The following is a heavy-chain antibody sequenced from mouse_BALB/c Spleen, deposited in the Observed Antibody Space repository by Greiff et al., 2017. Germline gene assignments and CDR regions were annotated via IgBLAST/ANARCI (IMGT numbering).Heavy chain of an antibody. V-gene: IGHV14-3*02. CDR2: IDPANGNT. CDR3: ASRDDYSYWYFDV. CDR1: GFNIKDTY. D-gene: IGHD2-4*01. J-gene: IGHJ1*01. Sequence: EVKLQESGAELVKPGASVKLSCTASGFNIKDTYMHWVKQRPEQGLEWIGRIDPANGNTKYDPKFQGKATITADTSSNTAYLQLSSLTSEDTAVYYCASRDDYSYWYFDVWGAGTTVTVSS.